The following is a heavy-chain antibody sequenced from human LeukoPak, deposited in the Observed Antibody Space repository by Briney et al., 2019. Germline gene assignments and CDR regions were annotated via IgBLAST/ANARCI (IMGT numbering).Heavy chain of an antibody. Sequence: GGSLRLSCAASGFTVSSNYMNWVRQARGKGLEWVSVIYSGGTTYYADSVKGRFTMSRDNSKNTLYLQMNSLRAEDTAVYYCATSIDSSGYFDFDYWGQGTLVTVSS. CDR2: IYSGGTT. J-gene: IGHJ4*02. CDR3: ATSIDSSGYFDFDY. D-gene: IGHD3-22*01. V-gene: IGHV3-66*01. CDR1: GFTVSSNY.